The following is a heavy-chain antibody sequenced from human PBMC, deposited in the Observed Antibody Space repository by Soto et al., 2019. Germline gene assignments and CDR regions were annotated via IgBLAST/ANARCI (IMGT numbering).Heavy chain of an antibody. Sequence: SETLSLTCAVYGGSFSGYYWSWIRQPPGKGLEWIGEINHSGSTNYNPSLKSRVTISVDTSKNQFSLKLSSVTAADTAVYYCARGREGDIGYDLDYWGQGTLVTVSS. J-gene: IGHJ4*02. CDR3: ARGREGDIGYDLDY. CDR2: INHSGST. D-gene: IGHD5-12*01. CDR1: GGSFSGYY. V-gene: IGHV4-34*01.